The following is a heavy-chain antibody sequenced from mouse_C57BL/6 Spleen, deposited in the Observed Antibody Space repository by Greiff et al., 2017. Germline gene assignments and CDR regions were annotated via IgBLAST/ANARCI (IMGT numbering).Heavy chain of an antibody. CDR1: GFNIKDYY. CDR3: ARGGGITTVVDY. D-gene: IGHD1-1*01. V-gene: IGHV14-2*01. CDR2: IDPEDGET. J-gene: IGHJ2*01. Sequence: EVHLVESGAELVKPGASVKLSCTASGFNIKDYYMHWVKQRTEQGLEWIGRIDPEDGETKYAPKFQGKATITADTSSNTAYLQLSSLTSGDTAVYYCARGGGITTVVDYGGQGTTLTVSS.